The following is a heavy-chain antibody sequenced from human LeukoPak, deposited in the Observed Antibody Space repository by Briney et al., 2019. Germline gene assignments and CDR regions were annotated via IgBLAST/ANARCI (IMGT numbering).Heavy chain of an antibody. D-gene: IGHD3-9*01. CDR2: IYRSGST. J-gene: IGHJ3*02. CDR1: GGSISSYY. Sequence: SETLSLTCTVSGGSISSYYWSWIRQPPGKGLEWIGYIYRSGSTNYNPSLKSRATIAVETSKNQFSLRLSSVTAADTAVYYCAKDQIYTYYDILTGPRVDWPEDAFDIWGQGTMVTVSS. CDR3: AKDQIYTYYDILTGPRVDWPEDAFDI. V-gene: IGHV4-4*08.